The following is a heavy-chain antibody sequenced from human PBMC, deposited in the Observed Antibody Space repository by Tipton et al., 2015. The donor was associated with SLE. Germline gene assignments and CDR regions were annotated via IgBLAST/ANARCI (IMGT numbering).Heavy chain of an antibody. CDR1: GFMFSESA. Sequence: SLRLSCAASGFMFSESAMHWVRQASGKGLEWVGRIRSKANSHATEYAVSVKGRFSISRDDSKSTAYLQMNSLKTEDTAVYYCTRRTTVNDYWGQGTLVTVSS. V-gene: IGHV3-73*01. CDR2: IRSKANSHAT. J-gene: IGHJ4*02. D-gene: IGHD4-17*01. CDR3: TRRTTVNDY.